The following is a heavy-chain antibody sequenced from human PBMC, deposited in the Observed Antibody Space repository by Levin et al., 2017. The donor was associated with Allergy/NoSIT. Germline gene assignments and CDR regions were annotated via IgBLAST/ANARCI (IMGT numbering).Heavy chain of an antibody. D-gene: IGHD6-19*01. CDR3: AREGQPWLVPGGSNWFDP. V-gene: IGHV3-21*01. CDR1: GFTFSSYS. CDR2: ISSSSSYI. J-gene: IGHJ5*02. Sequence: GGSLRLSCAASGFTFSSYSMNWVRQAPGKGLEWVSSISSSSSYIYYADSVKGRFTISRDNAKNSLYLQMNSLRAEDTAVYYCAREGQPWLVPGGSNWFDPWGQGTLVTVSS.